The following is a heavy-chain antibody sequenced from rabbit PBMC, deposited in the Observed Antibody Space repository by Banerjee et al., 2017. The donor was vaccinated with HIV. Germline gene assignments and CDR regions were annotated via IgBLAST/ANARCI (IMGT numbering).Heavy chain of an antibody. V-gene: IGHV1S40*01. CDR1: GFSFSSSYH. CDR3: ARGPYNVAYNGYGNVYFDL. CDR2: IFTGSSSDT. D-gene: IGHD6-1*01. Sequence: SLEESGGDLVKPGASLTLTCTASGFSFSSSYHICWVRQAPGKGLEWIACIFTGSSSDTWYASWVNGRFTISKTSSTTVTLQMTSLTAADTATYFCARGPYNVAYNGYGNVYFDLWGQGTLVTVS. J-gene: IGHJ4*01.